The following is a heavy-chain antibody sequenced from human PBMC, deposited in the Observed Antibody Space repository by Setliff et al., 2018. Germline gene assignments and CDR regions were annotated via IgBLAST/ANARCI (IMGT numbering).Heavy chain of an antibody. CDR2: ISYSGGV. J-gene: IGHJ4*02. V-gene: IGHV4-39*07. D-gene: IGHD1-1*01. Sequence: SETLSLTCSLSGVTIGGNNYYYWAWIRQPPGKGLEWIGTISYSGGVFYNPSLKSRVAISADTSRIQFSLKLRSVTAADTAVYYCARDMGQPYYFESWGLGTLVTVSS. CDR3: ARDMGQPYYFES. CDR1: GVTIGGNNYYY.